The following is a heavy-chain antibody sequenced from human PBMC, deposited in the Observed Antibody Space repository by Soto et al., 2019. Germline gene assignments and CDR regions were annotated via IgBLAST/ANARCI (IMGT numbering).Heavy chain of an antibody. CDR3: ARGERGIAELSGSFADV. CDR2: IIPIFGTA. V-gene: IGHV1-69*13. CDR1: GGTFSSYA. Sequence: GASVKVSCKASGGTFSSYAISWVRQAPGQGLEWMGGIIPIFGTANYAQKFQGRVTITADESTSTAYMELSSLRSEDTAVYYCARGERGIAELSGSFADVWGQGTTVTVSS. D-gene: IGHD6-13*01. J-gene: IGHJ6*02.